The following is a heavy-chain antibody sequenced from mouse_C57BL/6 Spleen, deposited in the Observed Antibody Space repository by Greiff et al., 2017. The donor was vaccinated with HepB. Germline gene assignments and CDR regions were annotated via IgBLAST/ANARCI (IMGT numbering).Heavy chain of an antibody. CDR2: IWSGGST. D-gene: IGHD1-1*01. V-gene: IGHV2-2*01. CDR3: ARNEGTTVPYAMDY. Sequence: QVQLKESGPGLVQPSQSLSITCTVSGFSLTSYGVHWVRQSPGKGLEWLGVIWSGGSTDYNAAFISRLSISKDNSKSQVFFKMNSLQADDTAIYYCARNEGTTVPYAMDYWGQGTSVTVSS. CDR1: GFSLTSYG. J-gene: IGHJ4*01.